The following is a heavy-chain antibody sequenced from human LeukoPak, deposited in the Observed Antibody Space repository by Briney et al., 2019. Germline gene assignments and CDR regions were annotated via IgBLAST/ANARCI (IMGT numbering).Heavy chain of an antibody. D-gene: IGHD3-9*01. CDR2: INPNSGGT. V-gene: IGHV1-2*02. CDR3: ARAYDIWTGYYPNYYYYGMDV. CDR1: GYTFTGYS. Sequence: ASVRVSCKASGYTFTGYSMHWVRQAPGQGLEWMGWINPNSGGTNYAQTFQGRVTMTRDTSISTAYMELSRLRSDDTAVYYCARAYDIWTGYYPNYYYYGMDVWGQGTTVTVSS. J-gene: IGHJ6*02.